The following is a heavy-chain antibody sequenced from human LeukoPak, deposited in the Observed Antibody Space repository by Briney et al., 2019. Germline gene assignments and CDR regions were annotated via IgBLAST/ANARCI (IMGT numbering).Heavy chain of an antibody. CDR2: IYSGGST. CDR1: GFTVSSNY. D-gene: IGHD3-3*01. CDR3: ASDDFWSSY. J-gene: IGHJ4*02. Sequence: GGSLRLSCVASGFTVSSNYMSWVRQAPGKGLEWVSVIYSGGSTYYADSVKGRFTISRDNSKNTLYLQMNSLRAEDTAVYYCASDDFWSSYWGQGTLVTVSS. V-gene: IGHV3-53*01.